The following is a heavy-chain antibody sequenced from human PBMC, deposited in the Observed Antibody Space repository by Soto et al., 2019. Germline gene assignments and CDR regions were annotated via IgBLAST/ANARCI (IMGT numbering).Heavy chain of an antibody. CDR2: IYYSGST. CDR1: GGSISSYY. J-gene: IGHJ4*02. CDR3: ARGGIAAAYNSFDY. D-gene: IGHD6-13*01. Sequence: QVQLQESGPGLVKPSETLSLTCTVSGGSISSYYWSWIRQPPGKGLEWIGYIYYSGSTNYNPSLKSRVTISVDTSKNQFSLKLSSVTAADTAVYYCARGGIAAAYNSFDYWGQGTLVTVSS. V-gene: IGHV4-59*01.